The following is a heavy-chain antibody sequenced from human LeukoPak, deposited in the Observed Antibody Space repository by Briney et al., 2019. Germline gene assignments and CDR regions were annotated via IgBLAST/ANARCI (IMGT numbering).Heavy chain of an antibody. CDR3: AKEYSSGWYYFDN. D-gene: IGHD6-19*01. CDR2: ISYDGSKE. CDR1: GFTFSRNG. V-gene: IGHV3-30*18. J-gene: IGHJ4*02. Sequence: RGSLRLSCAASGFTFSRNGMHWVRQAPGKGLEWVAVISYDGSKEYYADSVKGRFTISRDNSRNTLYVQMNSLRAEDAAVYYCAKEYSSGWYYFDNWGQGTLVTVSS.